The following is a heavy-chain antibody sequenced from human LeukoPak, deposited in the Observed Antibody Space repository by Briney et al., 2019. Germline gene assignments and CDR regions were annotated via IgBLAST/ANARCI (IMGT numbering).Heavy chain of an antibody. D-gene: IGHD2-15*01. V-gene: IGHV3-23*01. CDR3: ASIVPGEAHFQH. CDR2: ISPGGGTT. Sequence: PGGSLRLSCAVSGFAFGSEAMSWVRQSPARGLEWVASISPGGGTTYYADYVKGRFTISRDNSNNSLFVQMNSLRAEDTAVYYCASIVPGEAHFQHWGQGTLVTVSS. J-gene: IGHJ1*01. CDR1: GFAFGSEA.